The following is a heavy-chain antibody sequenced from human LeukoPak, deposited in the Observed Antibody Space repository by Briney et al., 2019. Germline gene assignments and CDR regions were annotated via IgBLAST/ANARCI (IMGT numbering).Heavy chain of an antibody. CDR1: GGSYSGYY. J-gene: IGHJ4*02. CDR2: INHSGST. V-gene: IGHV4-34*01. CDR3: ARRGGSYYTFDY. D-gene: IGHD1-26*01. Sequence: SETLSLTCAVYGGSYSGYYWSWIRQPPGKGLEWIGEINHSGSTNYNPSLKSRVTISVDTSKNQFSLKLSSVTAADTAVYYCARRGGSYYTFDYWGQGTLVTVSS.